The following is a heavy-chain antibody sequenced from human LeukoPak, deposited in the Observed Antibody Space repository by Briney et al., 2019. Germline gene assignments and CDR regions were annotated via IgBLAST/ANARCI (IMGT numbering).Heavy chain of an antibody. V-gene: IGHV3-53*05. Sequence: PGGSLRLSCAASGLTVSRNYMSWVRQAPGKGLESVSVIYSGGSTYYADSVRGRFTISRDNSKNTLYLQMNSLRAEDTAVYYCAKDRTGTCAYWGQGTLVTVSS. J-gene: IGHJ4*02. CDR1: GLTVSRNY. CDR3: AKDRTGTCAY. D-gene: IGHD2-8*02. CDR2: IYSGGST.